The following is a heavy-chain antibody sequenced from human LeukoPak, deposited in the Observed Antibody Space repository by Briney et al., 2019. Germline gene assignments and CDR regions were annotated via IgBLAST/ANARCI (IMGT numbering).Heavy chain of an antibody. CDR1: GGSISSYY. V-gene: IGHV4-59*01. CDR3: ARPNSSTYYDFWYFDL. D-gene: IGHD3-3*01. Sequence: SETLSLTCTVSGGSISSYYWSWIRQPPGKGLEWSGYIYYSGSTNYNPSLKSRVTISVDTSKNQFSLKLSSVTAADTAVYYCARPNSSTYYDFWYFDLWGRGTLVTVSS. J-gene: IGHJ2*01. CDR2: IYYSGST.